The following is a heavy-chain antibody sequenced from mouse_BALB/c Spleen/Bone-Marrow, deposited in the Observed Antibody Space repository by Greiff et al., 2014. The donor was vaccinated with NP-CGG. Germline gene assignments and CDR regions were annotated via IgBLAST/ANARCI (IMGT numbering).Heavy chain of an antibody. Sequence: DVVLVESGGGLVKPGGSLKLSCTASGFAFSNCDMSWVRQTPEKRLEWVATITSGGGNTYYPDSVKGRFTISRDNARNTLYLQMSSLRSEDTALYYCARVWDWFAYWGQGTLVTVSA. V-gene: IGHV5-9*02. CDR2: ITSGGGNT. CDR1: GFAFSNCD. CDR3: ARVWDWFAY. J-gene: IGHJ3*01. D-gene: IGHD4-1*01.